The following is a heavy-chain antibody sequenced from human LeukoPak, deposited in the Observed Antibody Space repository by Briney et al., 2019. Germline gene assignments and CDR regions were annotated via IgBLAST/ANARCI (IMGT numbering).Heavy chain of an antibody. D-gene: IGHD2-15*01. J-gene: IGHJ3*02. CDR2: IYYTGST. Sequence: SETLSLTCNVTGGSITTYYWSWIRQPPGKGLEWIGYIYYTGSTNYNPSLESRVTISVDTSKNQFSLKLSSVTAADTAVYYCAREIVGDAFDIWGQGTMVTVSS. CDR3: AREIVGDAFDI. V-gene: IGHV4-59*01. CDR1: GGSITTYY.